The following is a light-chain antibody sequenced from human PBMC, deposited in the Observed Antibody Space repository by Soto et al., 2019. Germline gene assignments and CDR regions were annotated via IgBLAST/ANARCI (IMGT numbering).Light chain of an antibody. J-gene: IGLJ3*02. CDR2: EVS. CDR3: EAWDDSLSGWV. Sequence: QSVLTQPASVSGSPGQSITISCTGTSSDVGGYNYVSWYQQHPDRAPKLMIYEVSNRPSGVSNRFSGSKSGNTASLTISGLQAEDEADYYCEAWDDSLSGWVFGGGTKLTVL. CDR1: SSDVGGYNY. V-gene: IGLV2-14*01.